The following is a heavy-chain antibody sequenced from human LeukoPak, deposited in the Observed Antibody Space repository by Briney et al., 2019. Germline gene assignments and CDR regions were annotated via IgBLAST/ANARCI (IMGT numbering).Heavy chain of an antibody. CDR2: INHSGST. CDR3: ARDTSYYDSSGYYINDY. J-gene: IGHJ4*02. Sequence: PSETLSLTCAVYGGSFSGYYWSWIRQPPGKGLEWIGEINHSGSTNYNPSLKSRVTISVDTSKNQFSLKLSSVTAADTAVYYCARDTSYYDSSGYYINDYWGQGTLVTVSS. CDR1: GGSFSGYY. V-gene: IGHV4-34*01. D-gene: IGHD3-22*01.